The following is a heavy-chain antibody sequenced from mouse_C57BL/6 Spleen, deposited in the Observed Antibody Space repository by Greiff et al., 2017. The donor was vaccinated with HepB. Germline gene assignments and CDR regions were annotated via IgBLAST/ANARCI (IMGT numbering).Heavy chain of an antibody. D-gene: IGHD1-1*01. CDR1: GFTFSDYY. Sequence: EVQVVESEGGLVQPGSSLKLSCTASGFTFSDYYMAWVRQVPEKGLEWVANINYDGSSTYYLDSLKSRFIISRDNAKNILYLQMSSLKSEDAATYYCGRGAITAVVGDYIDCWGQGTTLTVSS. CDR3: GRGAITAVVGDYIDC. CDR2: INYDGSST. J-gene: IGHJ2*01. V-gene: IGHV5-16*01.